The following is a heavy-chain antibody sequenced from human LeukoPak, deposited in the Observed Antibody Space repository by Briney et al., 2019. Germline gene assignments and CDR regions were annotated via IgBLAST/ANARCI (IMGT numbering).Heavy chain of an antibody. V-gene: IGHV3-7*01. J-gene: IGHJ5*02. CDR3: ARGRNDYGDYGSWFDP. Sequence: GGSLRLSCAASGFTFSSYWMSWVRQAPGKGLEWVANIKQDGSEKYYVDSVKGRFTISRDNAKNSLYLQMNSLRAEDTAVYYCARGRNDYGDYGSWFDPWGQGTLVTVSS. CDR1: GFTFSSYW. D-gene: IGHD4-17*01. CDR2: IKQDGSEK.